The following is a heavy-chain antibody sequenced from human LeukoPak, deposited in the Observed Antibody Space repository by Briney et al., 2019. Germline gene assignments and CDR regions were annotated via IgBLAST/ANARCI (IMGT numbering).Heavy chain of an antibody. D-gene: IGHD6-13*01. J-gene: IGHJ4*02. V-gene: IGHV3-30*04. CDR3: ARERAKYSSSWYFGY. CDR2: ISYDGSTK. CDR1: GFTLISYA. Sequence: RRSLRPSCAPSGFTLISYAMHWVRQAPGKGLEWVAVISYDGSTKYYADCVKARFTISRDNSKNTLYLQMNSLRAEDTAVYYCARERAKYSSSWYFGYRGQGTVVTVSS.